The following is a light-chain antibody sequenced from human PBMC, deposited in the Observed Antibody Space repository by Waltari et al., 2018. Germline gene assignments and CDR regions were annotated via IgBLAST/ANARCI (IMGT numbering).Light chain of an antibody. Sequence: QSALTQPRSVSGSPGPSVTISCTGTSTDVGGYNYVSWYQQFPGKAPKLILYDVDHRPSGVPGRFSGSKSGNTASLTISGLQTEDEADYYCSSYAKTSIVVFGGGTKLTVL. V-gene: IGLV2-11*01. CDR1: STDVGGYNY. CDR3: SSYAKTSIVV. CDR2: DVD. J-gene: IGLJ2*01.